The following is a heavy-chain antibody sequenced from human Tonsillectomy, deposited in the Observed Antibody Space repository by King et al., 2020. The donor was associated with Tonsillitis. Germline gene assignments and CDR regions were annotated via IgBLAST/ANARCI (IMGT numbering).Heavy chain of an antibody. CDR1: GFTFSSYS. CDR3: ASLKYFQH. J-gene: IGHJ1*01. CDR2: ISSSSSTI. V-gene: IGHV3-48*01. Sequence: VQLVESGGGLVQPGGSLRLSCAASGFTFSSYSMNWVRQAPGKGLEWGSYISSSSSTIYYADSVKGRFTISRDNAKNSLYLQMNSLRADDTAVYYCASLKYFQHWGQGTLVTVSS.